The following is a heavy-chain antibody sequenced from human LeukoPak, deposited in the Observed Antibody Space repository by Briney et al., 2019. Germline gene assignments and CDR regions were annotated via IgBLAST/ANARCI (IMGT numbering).Heavy chain of an antibody. CDR3: IFPYWQDLDH. V-gene: IGHV3-48*02. J-gene: IGHJ4*02. Sequence: GGSLRLSCAASGFTFSSYSMQWVRQAPGKGLEWVSHISSSGSTIYYADSVKGRFTISRDNAKESLYLQMSSLRDEDTAVYYCIFPYWQDLDHWGQGTLVTVSS. D-gene: IGHD3-9*01. CDR1: GFTFSSYS. CDR2: ISSSGSTI.